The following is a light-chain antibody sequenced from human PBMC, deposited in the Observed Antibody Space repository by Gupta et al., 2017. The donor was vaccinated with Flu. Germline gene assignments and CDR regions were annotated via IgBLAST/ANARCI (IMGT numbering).Light chain of an antibody. CDR2: EVN. V-gene: IGLV2-14*01. J-gene: IGLJ3*02. Sequence: QSALTQPASLSGSPRQSITISCTGTNRDIGDYNHVSWYQQHPGKAPKLIIYEVNNRPSGLSARFSGSKSGNTASLTISGLQPEDEADYFCSSYAAGSTLLFGGGTKVTVL. CDR3: SSYAAGSTLL. CDR1: NRDIGDYNH.